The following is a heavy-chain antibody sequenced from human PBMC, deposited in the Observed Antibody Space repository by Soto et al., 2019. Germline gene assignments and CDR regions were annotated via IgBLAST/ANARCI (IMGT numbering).Heavy chain of an antibody. J-gene: IGHJ6*02. CDR3: ARSRHGSGSYTHFYYGLDV. CDR1: GFNFNNFA. V-gene: IGHV3-23*01. D-gene: IGHD3-10*01. Sequence: EVQLLESGGGLVQPGGSLRLSCGASGFNFNNFAMSWVRQAPGKGLEWVSTISDSGSTYYTDSVKGRFTISRDNSKNTVYLQMNSLRSEDTAVYYCARSRHGSGSYTHFYYGLDVWGQGTTVTVSS. CDR2: ISDSGST.